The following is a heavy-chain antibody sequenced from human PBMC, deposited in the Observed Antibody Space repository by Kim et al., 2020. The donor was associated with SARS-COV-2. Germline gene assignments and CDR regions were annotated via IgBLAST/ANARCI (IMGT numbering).Heavy chain of an antibody. D-gene: IGHD6-19*01. CDR3: ARRYSSGWGPFDY. J-gene: IGHJ4*02. V-gene: IGHV1-3*01. Sequence: YSQQFQGRVNITRDTSASPAYMELSSLRSEDTAVYYCARRYSSGWGPFDYWGQGTLVTVSS.